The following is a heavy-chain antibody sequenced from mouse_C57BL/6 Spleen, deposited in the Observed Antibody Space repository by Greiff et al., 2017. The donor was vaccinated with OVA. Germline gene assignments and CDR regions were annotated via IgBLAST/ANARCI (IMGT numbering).Heavy chain of an antibody. D-gene: IGHD1-1*01. J-gene: IGHJ4*01. Sequence: VQLQQPGTELVKPGASVKLSCKASGYTFTSYWMHWVKQRPGQGLEWIGNINPSNGGTNYNEKFKSKATLTVDKSSSTAYMQLSSLTSEDSAVYYCARSLITTVVAVDAMDYWGQGTSVTVSS. CDR2: INPSNGGT. CDR3: ARSLITTVVAVDAMDY. V-gene: IGHV1-53*01. CDR1: GYTFTSYW.